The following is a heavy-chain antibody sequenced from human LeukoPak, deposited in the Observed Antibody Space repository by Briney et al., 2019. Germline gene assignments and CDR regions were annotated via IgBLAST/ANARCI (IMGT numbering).Heavy chain of an antibody. CDR1: GGSFSGYY. J-gene: IGHJ5*02. D-gene: IGHD3-10*01. Sequence: SETLSLTCAVYGGSFSGYYWSWIRQPPGKGLEWIGEINHSGSTNYNPSLKSRVTISVDTSKNQFSLKLSSVTAADTAVYYCAREERYYGSGSYPGYNWFDPWGQGTLVTVSS. CDR2: INHSGST. CDR3: AREERYYGSGSYPGYNWFDP. V-gene: IGHV4-34*01.